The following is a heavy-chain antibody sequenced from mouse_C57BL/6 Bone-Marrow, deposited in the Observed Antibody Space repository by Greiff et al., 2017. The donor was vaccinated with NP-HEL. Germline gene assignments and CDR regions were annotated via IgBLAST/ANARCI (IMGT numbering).Heavy chain of an antibody. CDR3: ARDGYYSSWYFDV. J-gene: IGHJ1*03. CDR1: GYTFTDYY. V-gene: IGHV1-26*01. Sequence: EVQLQQSGPELVKPGASVKISCKASGYTFTDYYMNWVMQSHGKSLEWIGDINPNNGGTSYNQKFKGKATLTVDKSSSTAYMELRSLTSEDSAVYYCARDGYYSSWYFDVWGTGTTVTVSS. D-gene: IGHD2-3*01. CDR2: INPNNGGT.